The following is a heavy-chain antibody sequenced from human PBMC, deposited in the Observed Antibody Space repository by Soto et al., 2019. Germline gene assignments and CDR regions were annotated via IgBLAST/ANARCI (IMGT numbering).Heavy chain of an antibody. Sequence: EVQVLESGGALVQPGGSLSLLCAGSGFTFSSDCMRWVRQAPGQGLVWVSEISGSGGRTLYADSLKGRFTISRDDTKTTRDGHLKSLRAADTAAYYCAKVGGVAGRQDWPLFDPRCQRDMVTVAS. D-gene: IGHD6-6*01. V-gene: IGHV3-23*01. CDR2: ISGSGGRT. J-gene: IGHJ5*02. CDR3: AKVGGVAGRQDWPLFDP. CDR1: GFTFSSDC.